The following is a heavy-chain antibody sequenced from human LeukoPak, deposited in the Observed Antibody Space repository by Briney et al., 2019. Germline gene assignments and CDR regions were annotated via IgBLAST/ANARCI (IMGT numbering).Heavy chain of an antibody. Sequence: ASVKVSCKASGYTFTGYHIHWVRQAPGQGLEWMGWINPHNGDANYAQKFQGRVTMTRDTSINTAYMELRRLRSDDTAVFYCARQTGSGLFTLPGGQGTLVTVSS. V-gene: IGHV1-2*02. CDR1: GYTFTGYH. D-gene: IGHD3/OR15-3a*01. CDR3: ARQTGSGLFTLP. CDR2: INPHNGDA. J-gene: IGHJ4*02.